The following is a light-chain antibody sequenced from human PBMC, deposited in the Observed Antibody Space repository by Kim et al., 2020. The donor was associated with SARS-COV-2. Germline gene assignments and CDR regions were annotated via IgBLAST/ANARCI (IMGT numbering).Light chain of an antibody. CDR3: QHYNSYTYT. CDR2: KAS. V-gene: IGKV1-5*03. Sequence: SAPVGDKVTITCRASQSINNWLAWYQQKPGKAPKLLIYKASNLESGVPSRFSGSGSVTEFTLTISSLQPDDFATYYCQHYNSYTYTFGQGTKLEIK. J-gene: IGKJ2*01. CDR1: QSINNW.